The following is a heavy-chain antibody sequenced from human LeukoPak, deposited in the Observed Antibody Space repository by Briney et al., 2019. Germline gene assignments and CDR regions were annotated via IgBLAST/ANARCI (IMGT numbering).Heavy chain of an antibody. V-gene: IGHV3-7*01. CDR1: GFTFSRYW. Sequence: GGSLRLSCAASGFTFSRYWMSWVRQAPGKGLEWVANIKEDGSAKYYVDSVKGRFTISGDNAKNSLYLQMNNLSAEDAAVYYCVRDSPGYGAYDFDWGQGTLVTVSS. CDR2: IKEDGSAK. CDR3: VRDSPGYGAYDFD. D-gene: IGHD5-12*01. J-gene: IGHJ4*02.